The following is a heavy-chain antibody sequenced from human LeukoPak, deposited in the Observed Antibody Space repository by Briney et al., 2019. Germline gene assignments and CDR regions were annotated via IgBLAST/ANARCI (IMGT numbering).Heavy chain of an antibody. CDR3: ARYPRNTVVTPIGHPYYFDY. D-gene: IGHD4-23*01. CDR2: IYPGDSDT. CDR1: GYSFTSYW. V-gene: IGHV5-51*01. Sequence: GESLKISCKGSGYSFTSYWIGWVRQMPGKGLEWMGIIYPGDSDTRYSPSFQGQVTISADKSISTAYLQWSSLKASDTAMYYCARYPRNTVVTPIGHPYYFDYWGQGTLVTVSS. J-gene: IGHJ4*02.